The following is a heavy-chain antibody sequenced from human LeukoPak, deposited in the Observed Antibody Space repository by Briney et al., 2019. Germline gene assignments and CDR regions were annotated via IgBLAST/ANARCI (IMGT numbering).Heavy chain of an antibody. J-gene: IGHJ4*02. CDR1: GFTFSSYK. CDR2: ISTSDTTI. V-gene: IGHV3-48*03. CDR3: ARGGGSSWCLDC. D-gene: IGHD6-13*01. Sequence: GGSLRLSCAASGFTFSSYKMNWVRQAPGKGLEWVSYISTSDTTIFYADSVKGRFTISRDNAKNSLYLQMNSLRVEDTAVYYCARGGGSSWCLDCWGQGTLVTVSS.